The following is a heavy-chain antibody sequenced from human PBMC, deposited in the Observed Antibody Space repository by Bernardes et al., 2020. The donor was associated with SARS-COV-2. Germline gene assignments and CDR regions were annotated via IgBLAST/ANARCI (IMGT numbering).Heavy chain of an antibody. CDR1: GFTFSSSW. Sequence: GGSLRLSCAASGFTFSSSWMHWVRQGPGKGLVWVSRINGDGRTTTYADSVKGRFTISRDNGKNTLYLQMNSLRAEDTALYYCVRGPSDGHGRFEYWGQGALVTGSS. J-gene: IGHJ4*02. CDR3: VRGPSDGHGRFEY. CDR2: INGDGRTT. V-gene: IGHV3-74*03.